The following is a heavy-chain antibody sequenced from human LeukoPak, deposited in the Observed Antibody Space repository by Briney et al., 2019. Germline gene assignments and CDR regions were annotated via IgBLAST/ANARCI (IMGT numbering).Heavy chain of an antibody. CDR2: INWNGGTT. Sequence: GVSLRLSCAASGFTFDEYGMSWVRQGPGKGLEWVSGINWNGGTTGYADSVKGRFTISRDNAKNSLYLQMNSLRADDTALYYCARDVLLSFGETRNYGMDVRGQGTTVTVSS. V-gene: IGHV3-20*04. CDR3: ARDVLLSFGETRNYGMDV. D-gene: IGHD3-10*01. J-gene: IGHJ6*02. CDR1: GFTFDEYG.